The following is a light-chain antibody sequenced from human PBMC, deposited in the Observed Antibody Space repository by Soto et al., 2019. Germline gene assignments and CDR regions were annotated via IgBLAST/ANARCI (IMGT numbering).Light chain of an antibody. V-gene: IGLV2-8*01. CDR3: SSYAASSNSDLV. Sequence: QSVLTQPPSASGSPGQSVTISCTGTSSDVGGYNYVSWYQQYPGRAPKLMIYEVTKRPSGVPVRFSGSKSDNTASLSVSGLEAEDEADYSCSSYAASSNSDLVFGGGTKLTVL. CDR1: SSDVGGYNY. J-gene: IGLJ3*02. CDR2: EVT.